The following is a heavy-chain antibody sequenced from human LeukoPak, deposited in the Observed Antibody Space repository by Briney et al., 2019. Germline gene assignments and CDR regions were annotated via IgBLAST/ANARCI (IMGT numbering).Heavy chain of an antibody. CDR1: GFAVSNNY. CDR3: AGRVTGYSSGYVY. Sequence: GGSLRLSCAASGFAVSNNYMSWVRQAPGKGLEWVSVIYSGGSTYYADSVKGRFTISRDTSRNTLYLQMNSLRVEDTAVYYCAGRVTGYSSGYVYWGQGTLVTVSS. V-gene: IGHV3-53*01. D-gene: IGHD5-18*01. J-gene: IGHJ4*02. CDR2: IYSGGST.